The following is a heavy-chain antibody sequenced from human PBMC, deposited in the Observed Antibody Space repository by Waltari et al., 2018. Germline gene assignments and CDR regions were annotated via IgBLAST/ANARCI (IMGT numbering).Heavy chain of an antibody. V-gene: IGHV1-69*12. CDR1: GGTFSSYA. J-gene: IGHJ4*02. Sequence: QVQLVQSGAEVKKPGSSVKVSCKASGGTFSSYAISWVRQAPGQGLEWMGGIIPIFGTANYAQKFQGRVTITADESTSTADMELSSLRSEDTAVYYCARAQRGGYCSSTSCYPFDYWGQGTLVTVSS. CDR2: IIPIFGTA. D-gene: IGHD2-2*01. CDR3: ARAQRGGYCSSTSCYPFDY.